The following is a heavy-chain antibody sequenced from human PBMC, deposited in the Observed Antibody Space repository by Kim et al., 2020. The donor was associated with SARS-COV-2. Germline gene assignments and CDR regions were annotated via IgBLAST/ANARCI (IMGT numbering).Heavy chain of an antibody. CDR2: ISYDGSNK. CDR3: ARVGYSSSWYGYYYYGMDV. CDR1: GFTFSSYG. Sequence: GGSLRLSCAASGFTFSSYGMHWVRQAPGKGLEWVAVISYDGSNKYYADSVKGRFTISRDNSKNTLYLQMNSLRAEDTAVYYCARVGYSSSWYGYYYYGMDVWGQGTTVTVSS. J-gene: IGHJ6*02. V-gene: IGHV3-33*05. D-gene: IGHD6-13*01.